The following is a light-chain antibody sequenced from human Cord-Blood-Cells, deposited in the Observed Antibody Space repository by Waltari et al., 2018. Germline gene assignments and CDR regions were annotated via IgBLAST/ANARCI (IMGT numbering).Light chain of an antibody. Sequence: DIQMTQSPSTLSASVGDRVTITCRASQSISSWLAWYQQKPGKAHKLMIYKASSLESGVPSSFSGSGSGTEFTLTISSLQPDDFATYYCQQYNSYSGFTFGPGTKVDIK. V-gene: IGKV1-5*03. CDR2: KAS. CDR3: QQYNSYSGFT. J-gene: IGKJ3*01. CDR1: QSISSW.